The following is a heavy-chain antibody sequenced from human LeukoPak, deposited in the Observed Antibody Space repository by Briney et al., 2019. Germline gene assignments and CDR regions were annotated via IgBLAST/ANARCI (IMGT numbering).Heavy chain of an antibody. J-gene: IGHJ4*02. CDR3: ARTFCSGGNCFHFDH. D-gene: IGHD2-15*01. Sequence: PSETLSLTCTVSGASINSYYFTWIRQPAGKGLEWIGRVFSDGATDYNPSLQSRVTMSLDTSKNQVSLKLSSVAAADTAVYYCARTFCSGGNCFHFDHWGQGTLVTVSS. CDR1: GASINSYY. CDR2: VFSDGAT. V-gene: IGHV4-4*07.